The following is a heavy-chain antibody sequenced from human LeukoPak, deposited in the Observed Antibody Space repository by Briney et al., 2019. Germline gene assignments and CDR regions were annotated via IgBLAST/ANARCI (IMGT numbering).Heavy chain of an antibody. CDR1: GFTFSNFW. J-gene: IGHJ5*02. D-gene: IGHD6-19*01. CDR3: ARDRRKDSSGWYDEGVWFDP. Sequence: PGGSLRLSCAVSGFTFSNFWMSWVHQAPGRGLEWVANIHPEGNEKYHVESVKGRFTISRDNAKNSLYLQMNSLRAEDTAVYYCARDRRKDSSGWYDEGVWFDPWGQGTLVTVSS. CDR2: IHPEGNEK. V-gene: IGHV3-7*01.